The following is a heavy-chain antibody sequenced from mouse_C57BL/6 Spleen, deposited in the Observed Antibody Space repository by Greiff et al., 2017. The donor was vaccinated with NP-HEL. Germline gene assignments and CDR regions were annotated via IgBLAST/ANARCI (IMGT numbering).Heavy chain of an antibody. J-gene: IGHJ2*01. D-gene: IGHD2-2*01. Sequence: VKLVESGPELVKPGASVKLSCKASGYAFSSSWMNWVKQRPGKGLEWIGRLYPGDGDTNYNGKFKGKATLTADKSSSTAYMQLSSLTSEDSAVYCGGRGGLRQGFDYWGQGTTLTVSS. CDR3: GRGGLRQGFDY. CDR1: GYAFSSSW. CDR2: LYPGDGDT. V-gene: IGHV1-82*01.